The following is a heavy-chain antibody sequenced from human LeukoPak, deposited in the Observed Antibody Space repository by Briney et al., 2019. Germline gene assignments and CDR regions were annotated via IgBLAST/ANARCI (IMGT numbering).Heavy chain of an antibody. D-gene: IGHD4-17*01. CDR3: ARGATTVTTLADY. J-gene: IGHJ4*02. Sequence: GGSLRLSCAASGFTFSSYGMHWVRQAPGKGLEWVAFIRYDGSNKYYADSVKGRFTISRDNSKNTLYLQMNSLRAEDTAVYYCARGATTVTTLADYWGQGTLVTVSS. V-gene: IGHV3-30*02. CDR1: GFTFSSYG. CDR2: IRYDGSNK.